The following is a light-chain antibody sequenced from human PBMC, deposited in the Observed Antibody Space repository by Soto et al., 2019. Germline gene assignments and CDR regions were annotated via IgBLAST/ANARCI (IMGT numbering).Light chain of an antibody. CDR3: NSYNSTLSVVV. Sequence: QSALTQPASVSGSPGQSITISCTGTSTDMGAYYCVSWYQQLPGKAPRLMIYDNTNRPSGVSVRFSGSKSGNSASLAISGLQAEDEADYYCNSYNSTLSVVVFGGGTKLTVL. V-gene: IGLV2-14*01. CDR2: DNT. J-gene: IGLJ2*01. CDR1: STDMGAYYC.